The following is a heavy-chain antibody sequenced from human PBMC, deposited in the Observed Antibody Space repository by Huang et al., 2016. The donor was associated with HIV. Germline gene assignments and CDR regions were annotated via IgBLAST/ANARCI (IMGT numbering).Heavy chain of an antibody. CDR1: GFIFRSYG. Sequence: QVHLVESGGGVVQPGGSLRLSCAASGFIFRSYGLHWVRQAPGKGPEWVAVITYDGRKEYYSDSVRCRFTISRDNSKNTMFLQMDSLRAEETAVYYCAKDQGSGWLGIDYWGQGNLVSVSS. D-gene: IGHD6-19*01. J-gene: IGHJ4*02. CDR2: ITYDGRKE. V-gene: IGHV3-30*18. CDR3: AKDQGSGWLGIDY.